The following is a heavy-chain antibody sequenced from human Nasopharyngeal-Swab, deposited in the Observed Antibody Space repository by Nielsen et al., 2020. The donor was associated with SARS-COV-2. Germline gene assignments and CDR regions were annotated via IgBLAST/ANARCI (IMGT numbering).Heavy chain of an antibody. CDR1: GFTFSSYW. Sequence: GESLKISCAASGFTFSSYWMSWARQAPGKGLEWVANIKQDGSEKYYVDSVKGRFTISRDNAKNSLYLQMNSLRAEDTAVYYCAREEITMVRGVIILDWFDPWGQGTLVTVSS. CDR2: IKQDGSEK. V-gene: IGHV3-7*01. D-gene: IGHD3-10*01. J-gene: IGHJ5*02. CDR3: AREEITMVRGVIILDWFDP.